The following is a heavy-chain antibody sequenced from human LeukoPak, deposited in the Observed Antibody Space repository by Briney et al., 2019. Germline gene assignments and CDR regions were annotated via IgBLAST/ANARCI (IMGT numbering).Heavy chain of an antibody. D-gene: IGHD6-13*01. V-gene: IGHV3-33*01. CDR3: ARKGAIRYSSSWYGGFDP. Sequence: PGGSLRLSCAASGFTFSSYGMHWVRQAPGKGLEWVAVIWYDGSNKYYADSVKGRFTISRDNSKNTLYLQMNSLRAEDTAVYYCARKGAIRYSSSWYGGFDPWGQGTLVTVSS. J-gene: IGHJ5*02. CDR2: IWYDGSNK. CDR1: GFTFSSYG.